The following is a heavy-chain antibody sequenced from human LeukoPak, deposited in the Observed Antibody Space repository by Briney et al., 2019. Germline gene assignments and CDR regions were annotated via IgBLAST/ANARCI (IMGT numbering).Heavy chain of an antibody. D-gene: IGHD2/OR15-2a*01. CDR1: GFTFNSFG. Sequence: GGSLRLSCAASGFTFNSFGMHWVRQAPGKGLEWVAVISYDGSNKYSADSVKGRFTISRDNSKNTLYLQMTSLRAEDTAVYYCATAFYINDVAGVDYWGQGTLVTVSS. V-gene: IGHV3-30*03. CDR3: ATAFYINDVAGVDY. J-gene: IGHJ4*02. CDR2: ISYDGSNK.